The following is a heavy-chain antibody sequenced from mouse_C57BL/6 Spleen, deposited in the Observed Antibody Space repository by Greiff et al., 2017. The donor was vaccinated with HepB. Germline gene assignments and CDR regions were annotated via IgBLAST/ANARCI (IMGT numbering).Heavy chain of an antibody. CDR1: GFTFSSYA. Sequence: EVQLVESGGGLVKPGGSLKLSCAASGFTFSSYAMSWVRQTPEKRLEWVATISDGGSYTYYPDNVKGRVTISRDNAKNNLYLQMSHLKSEDTAMYYCAKDGASRDYYAMDYWGQGTSVTVSS. CDR2: ISDGGSYT. V-gene: IGHV5-4*01. D-gene: IGHD3-1*01. J-gene: IGHJ4*01. CDR3: AKDGASRDYYAMDY.